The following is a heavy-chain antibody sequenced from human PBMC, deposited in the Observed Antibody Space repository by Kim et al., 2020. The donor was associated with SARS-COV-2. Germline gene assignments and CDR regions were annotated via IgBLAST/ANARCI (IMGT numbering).Heavy chain of an antibody. Sequence: YYADSGSGRLTTSRDKRKHSLFLQMNSLRAEDTAVYYCARGPNYSPFDYWGQGTLVTVSS. J-gene: IGHJ4*02. CDR3: ARGPNYSPFDY. V-gene: IGHV3-48*01. D-gene: IGHD4-4*01.